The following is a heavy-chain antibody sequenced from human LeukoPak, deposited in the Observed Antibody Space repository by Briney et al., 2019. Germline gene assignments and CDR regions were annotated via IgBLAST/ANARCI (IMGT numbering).Heavy chain of an antibody. D-gene: IGHD3-22*01. CDR2: IYYSGST. J-gene: IGHJ4*02. CDR3: ATAGGYYYDSSGYYPFDS. V-gene: IGHV4-39*01. CDR1: GGSISRSSYY. Sequence: SETLSLTCNVSGGSISRSSYYWGWIRQPPGKVLEWIGSIYYSGSTYYNPSLKSRITISVDTSKNQSYLRLTSVTAADTAAYYCATAGGYYYDSSGYYPFDSWGQGTLVTVSS.